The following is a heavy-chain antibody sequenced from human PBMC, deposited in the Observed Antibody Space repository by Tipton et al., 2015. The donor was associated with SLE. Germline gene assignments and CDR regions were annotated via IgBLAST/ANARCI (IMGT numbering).Heavy chain of an antibody. Sequence: QVQLVQSGAEVKKPGASVKVSCKASGYTFTSYGISWVRQAPGQGLEWMGWISAYNGNTNYAQKLQGRVTMTTDTSTSTAYMELRSLRSDATAVYYCTSADGGTCYDAFDIWGQGTMVTVSS. CDR3: TSADGGTCYDAFDI. J-gene: IGHJ3*02. D-gene: IGHD3-16*01. CDR2: ISAYNGNT. V-gene: IGHV1-18*01. CDR1: GYTFTSYG.